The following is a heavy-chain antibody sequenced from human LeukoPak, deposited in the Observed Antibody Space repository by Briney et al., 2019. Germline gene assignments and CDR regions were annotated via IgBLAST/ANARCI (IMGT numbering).Heavy chain of an antibody. CDR2: IYPSDSDT. D-gene: IGHD6-13*01. V-gene: IGHV5-51*01. Sequence: GESLKISCKGSGYSFTIYWIGWVRQMPGKGLEWMGIIYPSDSDTRYSPSFQGQVTISADKSISTAYLQWSSLKASDTAMYYCARRVWQQQGWSFDYWDQGTLVTVSS. CDR1: GYSFTIYW. CDR3: ARRVWQQQGWSFDY. J-gene: IGHJ4*02.